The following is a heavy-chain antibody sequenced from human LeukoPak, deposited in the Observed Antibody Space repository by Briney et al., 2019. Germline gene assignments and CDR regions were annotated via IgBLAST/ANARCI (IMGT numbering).Heavy chain of an antibody. J-gene: IGHJ4*02. CDR1: GFTFSSYE. V-gene: IGHV3-48*03. CDR3: ARGDFWSGYEN. D-gene: IGHD3-3*01. Sequence: GGSLRLSCAASGFTFSSYEMNWVRQAPGKGLEWVSYISSSGSTIYYADSVKGRFTISRDNAKNSLYLQMNSLRAEGTAVYYCARGDFWSGYENWGQGTLVTVSS. CDR2: ISSSGSTI.